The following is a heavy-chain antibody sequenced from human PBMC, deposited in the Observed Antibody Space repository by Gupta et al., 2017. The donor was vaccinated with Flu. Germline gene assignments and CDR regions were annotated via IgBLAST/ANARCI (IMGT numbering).Heavy chain of an antibody. CDR2: ISGSGGST. J-gene: IGHJ4*02. CDR1: RFTFSSYA. V-gene: IGHV3-23*01. D-gene: IGHD2-15*01. CDR3: AKEYGGSFDY. Sequence: EVQLLESGGGLVQPGGSLRLSCAASRFTFSSYAMNWVRQAPGKGLEWVSTISGSGGSTYYADSVKGRFTISRDNSKNTLFLKMNSLRAEDTAVYYCAKEYGGSFDYWGQGTLVTVSS.